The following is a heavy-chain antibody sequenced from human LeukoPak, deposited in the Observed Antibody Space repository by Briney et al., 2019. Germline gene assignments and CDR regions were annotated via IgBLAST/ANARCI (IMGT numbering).Heavy chain of an antibody. V-gene: IGHV4-61*02. Sequence: PSETLSLTCTVSGASISTGSYYWTWIRQPAGKGLEWIGRIYTSGSTNYNPSLKSRVTISLDTSKNQFSLKLSSVTAADTAVYYCAVTGYSSGRSIDYWGQGTLVTVSS. D-gene: IGHD6-19*01. J-gene: IGHJ4*02. CDR2: IYTSGST. CDR3: AVTGYSSGRSIDY. CDR1: GASISTGSYY.